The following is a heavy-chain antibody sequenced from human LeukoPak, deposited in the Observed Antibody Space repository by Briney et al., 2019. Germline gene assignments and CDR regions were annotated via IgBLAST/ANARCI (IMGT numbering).Heavy chain of an antibody. CDR3: ARLGYYYDSSWDY. CDR2: IYPGDSDT. D-gene: IGHD3-22*01. J-gene: IGHJ4*02. CDR1: GYSFTSYW. Sequence: GESLKISCKGSGYSFTSYWIGWVRQMPGKGLEWMGIIYPGDSDTRYSPSFQGQFPISSDKSSSTAYLQWSSLKASDTAMYYCARLGYYYDSSWDYWGQGTLVTVSS. V-gene: IGHV5-51*01.